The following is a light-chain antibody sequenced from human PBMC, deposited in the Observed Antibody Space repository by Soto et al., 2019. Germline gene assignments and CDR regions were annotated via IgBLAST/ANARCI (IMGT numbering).Light chain of an antibody. Sequence: DIQMTQSPSTLSASVGDRFIITGRASQSISDYLAWYQQKPGKAPKLLIYDASNLESGVPSTFSGSGSGTEFTLTISSLQPDDFATYYCQQYYTYWHMFGQGTKVDTK. CDR2: DAS. CDR1: QSISDY. CDR3: QQYYTYWHM. J-gene: IGKJ1*01. V-gene: IGKV1-5*01.